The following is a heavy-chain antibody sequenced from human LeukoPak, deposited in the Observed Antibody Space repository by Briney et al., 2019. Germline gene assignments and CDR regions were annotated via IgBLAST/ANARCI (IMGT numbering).Heavy chain of an antibody. CDR2: INAGNGNT. V-gene: IGHV1-3*01. Sequence: ASVKVSCKASGYTFTSYAMHWVRQAPGQRLEWMGWINAGNGNTKYSQKFQGRVTITRDTSASTAYMELSSLRSEDTAVYYCARAHLVRNHYGKDLWGKGTTVPVSS. D-gene: IGHD1-14*01. CDR1: GYTFTSYA. CDR3: ARAHLVRNHYGKDL. J-gene: IGHJ6*04.